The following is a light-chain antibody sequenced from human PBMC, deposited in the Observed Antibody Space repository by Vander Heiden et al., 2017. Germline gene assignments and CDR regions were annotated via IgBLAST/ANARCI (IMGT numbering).Light chain of an antibody. Sequence: QSALTQPRSVSGSARQSVTISCTGTSSDVGGYNYVSWYQQHPGKAPKLMIYDVSKRPSGVPDRFSGSKSGNTASLTISGLQAEDEADYYYCSYAGSYTLVVFGGGTKLTVL. CDR1: SSDVGGYNY. CDR3: CSYAGSYTLVV. J-gene: IGLJ2*01. V-gene: IGLV2-11*01. CDR2: DVS.